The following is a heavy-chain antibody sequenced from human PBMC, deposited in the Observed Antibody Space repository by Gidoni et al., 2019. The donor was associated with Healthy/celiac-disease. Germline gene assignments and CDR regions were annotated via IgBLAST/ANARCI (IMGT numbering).Heavy chain of an antibody. V-gene: IGHV5-10-1*03. CDR3: ARALYSSSWYGGSDY. Sequence: EVQLVQSGAEVKKPGESLRLSCKGSGYSFTSYWISWVRQMPGKGLEWMGRIEPSDSYTNYSPSFQGHVTISADKSISTAYLQWSSLKASDTAMYYCARALYSSSWYGGSDYWGQGTLVTVSS. D-gene: IGHD6-13*01. CDR1: GYSFTSYW. J-gene: IGHJ4*02. CDR2: IEPSDSYT.